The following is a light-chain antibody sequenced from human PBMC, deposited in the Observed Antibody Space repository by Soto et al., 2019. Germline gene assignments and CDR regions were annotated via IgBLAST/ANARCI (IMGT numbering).Light chain of an antibody. CDR1: QSISSSY. CDR3: QQFSSSPLT. V-gene: IGKV3-20*01. J-gene: IGKJ4*01. CDR2: RTF. Sequence: EIVLTQSPGTLSLSPGERATLSCRASQSISSSYLAWYQQKPGQPPRLLLYRTFSRATGIPDRFSGSGSGTEFTLTISRLEPEDFAVYFCQQFSSSPLTFGGGTKVDIK.